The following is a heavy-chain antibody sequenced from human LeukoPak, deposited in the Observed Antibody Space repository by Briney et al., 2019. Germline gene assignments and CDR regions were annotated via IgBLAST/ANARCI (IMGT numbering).Heavy chain of an antibody. V-gene: IGHV4-4*07. J-gene: IGHJ4*02. Sequence: SETLSLTCTVSGGSISNYYWSWIRQPAGKGLEWIGRIYTSGSTNYNPSLKSRVTMSVDTSKNQFSLKLSSVTAADTAVYYCARGWYSSGWTVFDYWGQGTLVTVSS. D-gene: IGHD6-19*01. CDR2: IYTSGST. CDR1: GGSISNYY. CDR3: ARGWYSSGWTVFDY.